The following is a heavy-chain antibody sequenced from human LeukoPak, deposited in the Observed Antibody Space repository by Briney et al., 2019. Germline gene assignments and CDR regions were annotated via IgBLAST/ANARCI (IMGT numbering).Heavy chain of an antibody. CDR2: ISAYNGNT. V-gene: IGHV1-18*01. D-gene: IGHD6-19*01. Sequence: ASVKVSCKASGYTFTSYGISWVRQAPGQGLEWMGWISAYNGNTNYAQKLQGRVTMTTDTSTSTAYMELRSLRSDDTAVYYCARDRDSGRYTRKDAFDIWGQGTMVTVSS. CDR1: GYTFTSYG. CDR3: ARDRDSGRYTRKDAFDI. J-gene: IGHJ3*02.